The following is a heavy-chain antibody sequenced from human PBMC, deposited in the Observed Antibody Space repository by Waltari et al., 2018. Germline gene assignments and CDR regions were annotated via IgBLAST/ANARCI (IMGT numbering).Heavy chain of an antibody. CDR3: ARVPFYCTNGVCYYYFDY. D-gene: IGHD2-8*01. V-gene: IGHV4-61*02. CDR2: ISTSGST. CDR1: GGSISSGSYY. J-gene: IGHJ4*02. Sequence: QVQLQESGPGLVKPSQTLSLTCTVSGGSISSGSYYWRWPRQPAGKGLEWIGRISTSGSTNYNPSLKSRVTISVDTSKNQFSLKLSSVTAADTAVYYCARVPFYCTNGVCYYYFDYWGQGTLVTVSS.